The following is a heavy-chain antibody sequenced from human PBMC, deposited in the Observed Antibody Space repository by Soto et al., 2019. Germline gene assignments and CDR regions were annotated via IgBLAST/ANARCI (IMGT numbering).Heavy chain of an antibody. V-gene: IGHV3-23*01. CDR3: ARGGAYSGGWAEY. J-gene: IGHJ4*02. Sequence: EVQLLESGGGLVQPGGSLRLSCAASGFTFSSYAMSWVRQAPGKGLEWVSAISGSGGSTYYADSVKGRFTISRDNSKNTRYLQMNSLRAEDTAVYYCARGGAYSGGWAEYWGQGTLVTVSS. CDR2: ISGSGGST. D-gene: IGHD6-19*01. CDR1: GFTFSSYA.